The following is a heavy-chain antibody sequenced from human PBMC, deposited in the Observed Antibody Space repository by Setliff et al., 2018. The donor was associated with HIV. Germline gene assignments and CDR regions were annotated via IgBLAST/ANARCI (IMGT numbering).Heavy chain of an antibody. J-gene: IGHJ3*02. CDR2: FDPEDGET. D-gene: IGHD1-26*01. V-gene: IGHV1-24*01. Sequence: ASVKVSCKVSGYTLTELSRHWVRQAPGKGLEWMGSFDPEDGETIYAQRFQGRVTMTEDTSTDTAYMELSSLRSEDTAVYYCARDSEWGSYIFWTFDIWGQGTMVTVSS. CDR3: ARDSEWGSYIFWTFDI. CDR1: GYTLTELS.